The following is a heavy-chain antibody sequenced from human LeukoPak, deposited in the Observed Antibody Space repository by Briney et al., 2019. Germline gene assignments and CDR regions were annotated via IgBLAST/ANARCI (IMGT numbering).Heavy chain of an antibody. CDR1: GYTFTSYY. D-gene: IGHD2-21*02. V-gene: IGHV1-46*01. Sequence: ASVKVSCKASGYTFTSYYMHWVRQAPGQGLEWMGIINPSGGSTSYAQKFQGRVTMTRDTSTSTVYVELSSLRSEDTAVYYCARVSGDYPRFDYWGQGTLVTVSS. CDR3: ARVSGDYPRFDY. J-gene: IGHJ4*02. CDR2: INPSGGST.